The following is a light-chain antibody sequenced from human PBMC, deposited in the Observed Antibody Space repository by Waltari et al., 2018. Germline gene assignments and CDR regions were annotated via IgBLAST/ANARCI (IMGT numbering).Light chain of an antibody. J-gene: IGKJ3*01. CDR2: WAS. V-gene: IGKV4-1*01. Sequence: DIVMTQSPDSLAVSLGERATIKCTSGQSLLSRANNKNYLAWYQQKPGQPPKRLIYWASTRDSGVPDRFSGSGSGTDFTLTISSLQAADVAVYYCQQYFDTPSFGPGTKVEIK. CDR3: QQYFDTPS. CDR1: QSLLSRANNKNY.